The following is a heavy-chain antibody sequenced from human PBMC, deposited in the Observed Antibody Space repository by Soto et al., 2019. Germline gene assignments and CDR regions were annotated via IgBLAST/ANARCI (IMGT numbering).Heavy chain of an antibody. J-gene: IGHJ4*02. V-gene: IGHV1-18*01. CDR3: ARDLIAAAGTVEGLFDY. D-gene: IGHD6-13*01. CDR2: ISAYNGNT. CDR1: GYTFTSYG. Sequence: ASVKVSCKASGYTFTSYGISWVRQAPGQGLEWMGWISAYNGNTNYAQKLQGRVTMTTDTSTSTAYMELRSLRSDDTAVYYCARDLIAAAGTVEGLFDYWGQGTLVTVSS.